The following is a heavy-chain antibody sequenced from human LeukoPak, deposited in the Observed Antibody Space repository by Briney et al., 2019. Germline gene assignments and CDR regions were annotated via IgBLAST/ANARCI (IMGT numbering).Heavy chain of an antibody. J-gene: IGHJ4*02. V-gene: IGHV4-59*01. CDR1: GGPISDYY. CDR2: SYYTGVT. Sequence: SVTLSLTCTVSGGPISDYYWSWIRQPPGKGLEWIGYSYYTGVTNYNPSLKSRVSISVDTSKKQFSLNLTSVTTADTAVYYCARLHLDYLDYWGQGAVVTVSS. CDR3: ARLHLDYLDY.